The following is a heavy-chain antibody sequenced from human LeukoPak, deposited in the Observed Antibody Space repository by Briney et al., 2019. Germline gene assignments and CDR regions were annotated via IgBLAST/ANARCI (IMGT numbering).Heavy chain of an antibody. CDR3: AKGRYCSGGSCYYFDY. CDR1: GFTFDDYA. D-gene: IGHD2-15*01. Sequence: QPGGSLRLSCAASGFTFDDYAMHWVRHAPGKVLEWVSLISGDGGSTYYADSVKGRFTISRDNSKNSLYLQMNSLRTEDTALYYCAKGRYCSGGSCYYFDYWGQGTLVTVSS. V-gene: IGHV3-43*02. CDR2: ISGDGGST. J-gene: IGHJ4*02.